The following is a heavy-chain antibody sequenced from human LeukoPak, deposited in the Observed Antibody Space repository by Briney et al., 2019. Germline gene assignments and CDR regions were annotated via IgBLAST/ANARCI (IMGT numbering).Heavy chain of an antibody. Sequence: PGGSLRLSRTASRFTFSSYSMNWVRQAPGKGLEWVSYISSSSSTIYYADSVKGRFTLSRDNAKNSLYMQMNSLRAEDTAVYYCARGRSGYHFDYWGQGTLVTVSS. CDR2: ISSSSSTI. CDR3: ARGRSGYHFDY. V-gene: IGHV3-48*01. D-gene: IGHD3-16*02. J-gene: IGHJ4*02. CDR1: RFTFSSYS.